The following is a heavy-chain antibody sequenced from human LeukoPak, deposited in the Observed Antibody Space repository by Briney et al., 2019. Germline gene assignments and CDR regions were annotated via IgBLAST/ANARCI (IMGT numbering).Heavy chain of an antibody. CDR1: GGSISRSY. J-gene: IGHJ3*02. Sequence: SETLSLTCTVSGGSISRSYWSWIRQPPGKGLEWIGYIYSSGSTNYNPSLKSRVTISVDTSKNQFSLKLSSVTAADTAMYYCARTSLAGKRNDAFDIWGQGTMVTVSS. V-gene: IGHV4-59*01. D-gene: IGHD6-13*01. CDR3: ARTSLAGKRNDAFDI. CDR2: IYSSGST.